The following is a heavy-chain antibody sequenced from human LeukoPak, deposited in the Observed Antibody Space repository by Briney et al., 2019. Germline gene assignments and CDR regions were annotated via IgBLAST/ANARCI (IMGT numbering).Heavy chain of an antibody. CDR1: GFTFSSYG. CDR3: ASSSGWAPSDY. CDR2: IWYDGSNK. D-gene: IGHD6-19*01. Sequence: GGSLRLSCAASGFTFSSYGMHWVRQAPGKGLEWVAVIWYDGSNKYYADSVKGRFTISRDNSKNTLYLQMNGLRAEDTAVYYCASSSGWAPSDYWGQGTLVTVSS. J-gene: IGHJ4*02. V-gene: IGHV3-33*01.